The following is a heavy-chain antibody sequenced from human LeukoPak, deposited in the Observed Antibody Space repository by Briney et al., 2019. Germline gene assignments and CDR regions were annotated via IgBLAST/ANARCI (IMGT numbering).Heavy chain of an antibody. V-gene: IGHV4-34*01. CDR2: INHSRST. CDR3: ARGHRKRYSYGSKLNWFDP. J-gene: IGHJ5*02. Sequence: PSETLSLTWAVDGGSFSGYYWSWIRQPPGKGRERIVEINHSRSTNYNPSLKSRVTISVDTSKNQFSLRLSSVTAPDTAVYYRARGHRKRYSYGSKLNWFDPWGQGTLVTVSS. D-gene: IGHD5-18*01. CDR1: GGSFSGYY.